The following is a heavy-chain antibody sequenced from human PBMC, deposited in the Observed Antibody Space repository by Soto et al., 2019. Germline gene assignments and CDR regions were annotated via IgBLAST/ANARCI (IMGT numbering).Heavy chain of an antibody. J-gene: IGHJ6*02. D-gene: IGHD3-9*01. Sequence: GASVKVSCKASGYTFTSYYMHWVRQAPGQGLEWMGIINPSGGSTSYAQKFQGRVTMTRDTSTSTVYMELSSLRSEDTAVYYCAREFHDILTGYYKALSYGMDVWGQGTTVTVSS. CDR3: AREFHDILTGYYKALSYGMDV. V-gene: IGHV1-46*01. CDR2: INPSGGST. CDR1: GYTFTSYY.